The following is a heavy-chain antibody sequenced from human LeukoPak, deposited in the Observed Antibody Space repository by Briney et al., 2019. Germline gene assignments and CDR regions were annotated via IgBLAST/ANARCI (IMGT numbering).Heavy chain of an antibody. CDR2: IKSDGSST. Sequence: PGGSLRLSCAASGFTFSTYWMHWVRQAPGKGLVWVSHIKSDGSSTSYADSVKGRFTIPRDNAKNTLYLQMNSLRAEDTAVYYCVKDRAGTYTLDYWGQGTLVTVSS. CDR1: GFTFSTYW. D-gene: IGHD3-10*01. CDR3: VKDRAGTYTLDY. J-gene: IGHJ4*02. V-gene: IGHV3-74*01.